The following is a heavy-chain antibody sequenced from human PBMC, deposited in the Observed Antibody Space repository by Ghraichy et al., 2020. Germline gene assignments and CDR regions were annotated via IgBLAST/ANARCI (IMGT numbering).Heavy chain of an antibody. CDR1: GFSLSTSGVG. Sequence: SGPTLVKPTQTLTLTCTFSGFSLSTSGVGVGWIRQPPGKALEWLALIYRNDERRYSPSLKSRLTITKDTSKNQVVLTMTNMDPVDTATYYCAHRSVGATHYYYYYGMDVWGQGTTVTVSS. V-gene: IGHV2-5*01. CDR3: AHRSVGATHYYYYYGMDV. CDR2: IYRNDER. D-gene: IGHD1-26*01. J-gene: IGHJ6*02.